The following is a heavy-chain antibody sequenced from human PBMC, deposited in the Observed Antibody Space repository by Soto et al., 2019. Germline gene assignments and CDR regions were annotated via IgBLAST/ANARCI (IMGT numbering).Heavy chain of an antibody. J-gene: IGHJ6*02. CDR2: IWYDGSNK. CDR1: GFTFSSYG. CDR3: ARETSGSGSYYYYYGMDV. D-gene: IGHD3-10*01. Sequence: GGSLRLSCAASGFTFSSYGMHWVRQAPGKGLEWVAVIWYDGSNKYYADSVKGRFTISRDNSKNTLYLQMNSLRAEDTAVYYCARETSGSGSYYYYYGMDVWGQGTTVTVSS. V-gene: IGHV3-33*01.